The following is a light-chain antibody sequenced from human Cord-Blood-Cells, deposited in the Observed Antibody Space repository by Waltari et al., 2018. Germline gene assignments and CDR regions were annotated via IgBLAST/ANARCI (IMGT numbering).Light chain of an antibody. J-gene: IGKJ2*01. Sequence: DIQMTQSTSSLSASVGDRVTITCRASQSISSYLNWYQQKPGKAPKLLIYAAFSLQSGVPSRFSGSGSGTDFTLTISSLQPEDFATYYCQQSYSTPLYTFGQGTKLEIK. CDR2: AAF. V-gene: IGKV1-39*01. CDR1: QSISSY. CDR3: QQSYSTPLYT.